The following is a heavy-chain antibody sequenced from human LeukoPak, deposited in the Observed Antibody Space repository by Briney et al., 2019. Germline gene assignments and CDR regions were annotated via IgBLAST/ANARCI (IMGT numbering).Heavy chain of an antibody. V-gene: IGHV4-39*07. CDR1: GGSISSSSYY. J-gene: IGHJ4*02. CDR3: ATRNTYSYGSRALDY. Sequence: PSETLSLTCTVSGGSISSSSYYWGWIRQPPGTGLEWIGSIYYSGSTYYNPSLKSRVTISVDTSKNQFSLKLSSVTAADTAVYYCATRNTYSYGSRALDYWGQGTLVTVSS. D-gene: IGHD5-18*01. CDR2: IYYSGST.